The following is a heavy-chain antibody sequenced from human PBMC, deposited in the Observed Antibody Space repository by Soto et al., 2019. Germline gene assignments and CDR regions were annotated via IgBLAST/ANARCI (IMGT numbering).Heavy chain of an antibody. J-gene: IGHJ6*02. CDR2: IFHDGSNK. D-gene: IGHD6-13*01. CDR3: ATLNPGYTRNSRSATGGMDV. Sequence: QVQLVESGGGVVQPGRSLRLSCAASGFTFSNYGMHWVRRAPGKGLEWMAVIFHDGSNKYYADAVKGRFTISRDNSENTLYLQMNSLRTEDTAVYYCATLNPGYTRNSRSATGGMDVWGQGTTVTVSS. CDR1: GFTFSNYG. V-gene: IGHV3-30*03.